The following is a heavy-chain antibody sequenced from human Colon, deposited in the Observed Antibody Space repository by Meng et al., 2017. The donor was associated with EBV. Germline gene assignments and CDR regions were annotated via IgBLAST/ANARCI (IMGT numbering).Heavy chain of an antibody. J-gene: IGHJ4*02. Sequence: QAQLKEAGPGLVKPSGTLSLTCAVSGDSISNNWWSWVRQPPGKGLEWIGEIYHSGTTNYNPSLRSRVTISVDKSKNQFSLQLTSVTAADTAVYYCARNGDYNPGLYWGQGTLVTVSS. D-gene: IGHD4-17*01. CDR3: ARNGDYNPGLY. CDR1: GDSISNNW. CDR2: IYHSGTT. V-gene: IGHV4-4*02.